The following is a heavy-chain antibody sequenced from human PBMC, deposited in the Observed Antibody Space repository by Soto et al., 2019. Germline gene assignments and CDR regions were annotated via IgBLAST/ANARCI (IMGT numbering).Heavy chain of an antibody. CDR1: GNTFTYRY. CDR2: ITPFNGDV. CDR3: ASGGAGSGPFTWELPDH. J-gene: IGHJ4*02. V-gene: IGHV1-45*02. Sequence: QTQLVQSGAEVKKTGSTVTVSCKALGNTFTYRYLHWVRQAPGQALEWMGWITPFNGDVHYAHKFQERVTITRDRPINTAYMRMSSLRPEDTAMYYCASGGAGSGPFTWELPDHWGQGTLVTVSS. D-gene: IGHD1-26*01.